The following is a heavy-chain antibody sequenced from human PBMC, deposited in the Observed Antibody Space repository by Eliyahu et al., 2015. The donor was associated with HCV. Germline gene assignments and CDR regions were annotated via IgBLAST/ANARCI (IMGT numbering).Heavy chain of an antibody. Sequence: QVQLVQSGAEVKXPGSSVTVSXKASGGPFSRYAXSWVRXAPGQGLEWMGGIIXIFGTANYAQKFQGRVTITADESTSTAYMELSSLRSEDTAVYYCARRGIAAAGIDYWGQGTLVTVSS. CDR1: GGPFSRYA. D-gene: IGHD6-13*01. CDR3: ARRGIAAAGIDY. V-gene: IGHV1-69*01. J-gene: IGHJ4*02. CDR2: IIXIFGTA.